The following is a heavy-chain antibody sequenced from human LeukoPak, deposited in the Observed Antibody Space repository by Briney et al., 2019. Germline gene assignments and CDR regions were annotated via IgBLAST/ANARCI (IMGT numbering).Heavy chain of an antibody. V-gene: IGHV4-59*08. D-gene: IGHD3-22*01. CDR1: GGSISSYY. Sequence: SQTLSLTCTVSGGSISSYYWSWIRQPPGKGLEWIGYIYYSGSTNYNPSLKSRVTISVDTSKNQFSLKLSSVTAADTAVYYCARHSLTVYYDSSGYPVWYFDYWGQGTLVTVSS. J-gene: IGHJ4*02. CDR2: IYYSGST. CDR3: ARHSLTVYYDSSGYPVWYFDY.